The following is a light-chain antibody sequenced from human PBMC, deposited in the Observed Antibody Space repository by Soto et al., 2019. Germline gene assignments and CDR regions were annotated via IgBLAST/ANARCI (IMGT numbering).Light chain of an antibody. Sequence: DTQMTQSPSSLSAAVGDRVTITCRASQDISNFLAWYQQKPGKVPKLLIYDASTFQSGVPSRFSGSGSGTDFTLTISSLQPEDVATYYCQKYNSDPYTFGQGTKLEIK. CDR3: QKYNSDPYT. CDR2: DAS. CDR1: QDISNF. V-gene: IGKV1-27*01. J-gene: IGKJ2*01.